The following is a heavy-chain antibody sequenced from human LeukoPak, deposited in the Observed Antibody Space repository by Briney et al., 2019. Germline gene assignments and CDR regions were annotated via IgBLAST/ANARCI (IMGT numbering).Heavy chain of an antibody. D-gene: IGHD6-19*01. V-gene: IGHV1-46*01. J-gene: IGHJ4*02. CDR1: GYTFTSYY. CDR3: ARDRSGSSGWNCFDY. Sequence: ASVKVSCKASGYTFTSYYMHWVRQAPGQGLEWMGIINPSGGSTSYAQKFQGRVTMTRDTSTSTVYMELSSLRSADTAVYYCARDRSGSSGWNCFDYWGQGTLVTVSS. CDR2: INPSGGST.